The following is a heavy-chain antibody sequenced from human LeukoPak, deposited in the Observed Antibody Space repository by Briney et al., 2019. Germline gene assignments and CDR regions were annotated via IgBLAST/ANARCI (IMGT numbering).Heavy chain of an antibody. Sequence: PGGSLRLSCVASGFTFSSYAMTWVRQAPGKGLEWVSAISGSGSTYYADSVKGRFTISRDNSKNTLYLQMNSLRAEDTAVYYCAKDRFEGSAWYGPFDYWGQGTLVTVSS. CDR2: ISGSGST. CDR1: GFTFSSYA. V-gene: IGHV3-23*01. CDR3: AKDRFEGSAWYGPFDY. J-gene: IGHJ4*02. D-gene: IGHD6-19*01.